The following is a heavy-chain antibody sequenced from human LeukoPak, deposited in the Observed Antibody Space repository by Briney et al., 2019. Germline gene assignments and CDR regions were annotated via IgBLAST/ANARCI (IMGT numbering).Heavy chain of an antibody. CDR3: ARLTAMVSYYFDY. CDR2: IYHSGST. Sequence: PSETLSLTCAVSGGSISSGGYSWSWIRQPPGKGLEWTGYIYHSGSTYYNPSLKSRVTISVDRSKNQFSLKLSSVTAADTAVYYCARLTAMVSYYFDYWGQGTLVTVSS. V-gene: IGHV4-30-2*01. J-gene: IGHJ4*02. CDR1: GGSISSGGYS. D-gene: IGHD5-18*01.